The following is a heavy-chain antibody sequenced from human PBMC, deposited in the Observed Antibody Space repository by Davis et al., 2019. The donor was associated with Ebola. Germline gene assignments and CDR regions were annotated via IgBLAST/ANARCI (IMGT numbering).Heavy chain of an antibody. V-gene: IGHV1-2*02. CDR3: ARVRGSVGAPAY. CDR2: INPNSGGT. D-gene: IGHD1-26*01. CDR1: GYTFTGYY. Sequence: ASVKVSCKASGYTFTGYYMHWVRQAPGQGLEWMGWINPNSGGTNYAQKFQGRVTMTRDTSISTAYMERSRLRSDDTAVYYCARVRGSVGAPAYWGQGTLVTVSS. J-gene: IGHJ4*02.